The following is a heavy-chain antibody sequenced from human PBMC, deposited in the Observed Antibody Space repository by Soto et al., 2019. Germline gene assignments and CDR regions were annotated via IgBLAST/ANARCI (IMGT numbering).Heavy chain of an antibody. CDR3: ARVAGYCSSTSCYSYSMDV. CDR1: GGSISSSSYY. Sequence: PSETLSLTCTVSGGSISSSSYYWGWIRQPPGKGLEWIGSIYYSGSTYYNPSLKSRVTISVDTSKNQFSLKLSSVTAADTAVYYCARVAGYCSSTSCYSYSMDVWGKGTTVTVSS. D-gene: IGHD2-2*01. CDR2: IYYSGST. V-gene: IGHV4-39*01. J-gene: IGHJ6*03.